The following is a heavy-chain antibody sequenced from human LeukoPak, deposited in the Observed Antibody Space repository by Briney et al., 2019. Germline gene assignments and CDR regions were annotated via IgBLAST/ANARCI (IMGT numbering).Heavy chain of an antibody. D-gene: IGHD3-22*01. V-gene: IGHV4-39*07. CDR1: GGSISSSSYY. Sequence: PSETLSLTCTVSGGSISSSSYYWGWIRQPPGKGLEWIGSIYYSGSTYYNPSLKSRVTISVDTSKNQFSLKLSSVTAADTAVYYCARDAYYYDSSGFSGFDPWGQGTLVTVSS. J-gene: IGHJ5*02. CDR3: ARDAYYYDSSGFSGFDP. CDR2: IYYSGST.